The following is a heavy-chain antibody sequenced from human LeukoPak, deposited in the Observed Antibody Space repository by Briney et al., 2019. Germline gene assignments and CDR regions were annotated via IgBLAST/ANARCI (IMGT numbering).Heavy chain of an antibody. CDR1: GGSISSTNW. V-gene: IGHV4-4*02. J-gene: IGHJ4*02. Sequence: SETLSLTCAVSGGSISSTNWWSWVRQPPGKGLEWIGETYHSGSTNYNPSLKSRVTISVDKSKNQFSLKLTSVTAADTAVYYCARVTTTDPNFDYWGQGTLVTVSS. D-gene: IGHD2-21*02. CDR3: ARVTTTDPNFDY. CDR2: TYHSGST.